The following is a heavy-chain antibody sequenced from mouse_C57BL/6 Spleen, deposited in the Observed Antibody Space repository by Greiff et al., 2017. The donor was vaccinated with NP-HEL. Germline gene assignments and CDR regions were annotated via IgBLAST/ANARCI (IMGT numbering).Heavy chain of an antibody. D-gene: IGHD2-3*01. CDR3: ALYDYDAMDY. J-gene: IGHJ4*01. Sequence: EVQLQQSGPVLVKPGASVKMSCKASGYTFTDYYMNWVKQSHGKSLEWIGVINPYNGGTSYNQKFKGKATLTVDKSSSTAYMELNSLTSEDSAVYYCALYDYDAMDYWGQGTSVTVSS. V-gene: IGHV1-19*01. CDR2: INPYNGGT. CDR1: GYTFTDYY.